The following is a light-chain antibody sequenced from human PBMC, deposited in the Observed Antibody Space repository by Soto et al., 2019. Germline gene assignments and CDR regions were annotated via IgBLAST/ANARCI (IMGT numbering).Light chain of an antibody. CDR2: TAS. Sequence: DIQMTQSPSTLSASVGDRVTITCRASQSISSWLAWYQQKPGKAPKLLIYTASSLANGVPSRFSGSGSGTDFTLTISSLQPDDFATYYCQQYNSYSWTFGHGTKLEIK. CDR3: QQYNSYSWT. V-gene: IGKV1-5*03. CDR1: QSISSW. J-gene: IGKJ1*01.